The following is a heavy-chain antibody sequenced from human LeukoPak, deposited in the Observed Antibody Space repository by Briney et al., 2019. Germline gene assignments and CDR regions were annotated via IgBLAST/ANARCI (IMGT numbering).Heavy chain of an antibody. D-gene: IGHD3-10*01. CDR3: ARGTTLITMVRGVKRHWFDP. CDR2: IYTSGST. J-gene: IGHJ5*02. V-gene: IGHV4-4*07. CDR1: GGSISSYY. Sequence: SETLSLTCTVSGGSISSYYWSWIRQPAGKGLEWIGRIYTSGSTNYNPSLKSRVTMSVDTSKNQFSLKLSSVTAADTAVYYCARGTTLITMVRGVKRHWFDPWGQGTLVTVSS.